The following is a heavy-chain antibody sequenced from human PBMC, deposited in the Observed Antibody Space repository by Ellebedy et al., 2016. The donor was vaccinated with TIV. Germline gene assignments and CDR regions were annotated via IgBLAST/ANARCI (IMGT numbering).Heavy chain of an antibody. J-gene: IGHJ4*02. CDR2: VRGDGSFT. Sequence: GESLKISXAASGFTFSRYWMHWVRQAPGKGLMWVSHVRGDGSFTTYADSVQGRFTISRDNAKNTLYLQMNSLRAEDTAIYYCARDLRSSVANEDALGFDYWGQGTQVTVSS. CDR1: GFTFSRYW. D-gene: IGHD6-19*01. CDR3: ARDLRSSVANEDALGFDY. V-gene: IGHV3-74*01.